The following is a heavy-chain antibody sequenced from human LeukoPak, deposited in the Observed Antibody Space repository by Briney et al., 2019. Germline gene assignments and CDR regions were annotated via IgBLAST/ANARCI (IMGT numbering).Heavy chain of an antibody. CDR1: GFTFSSYG. D-gene: IGHD1-1*01. V-gene: IGHV3-30*02. J-gene: IGHJ6*03. CDR2: IHYDGSNK. CDR3: AKNKGTSLYYYYYMDV. Sequence: GGSLRLSCAASGFTFSSYGMHWVRQAPGKGLEWVAFIHYDGSNKYYADSVKGRFTISRDNSKNTLYLQMNSLRAEDTAVYYCAKNKGTSLYYYYYMDVWAKGPPSPSP.